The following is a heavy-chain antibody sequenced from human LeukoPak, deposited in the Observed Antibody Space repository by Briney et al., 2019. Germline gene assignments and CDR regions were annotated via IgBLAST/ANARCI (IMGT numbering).Heavy chain of an antibody. J-gene: IGHJ4*02. CDR2: IYYTGTT. CDR1: GGSIHSGGFY. D-gene: IGHD4-17*01. CDR3: ARNREFGEYYFDF. Sequence: ASETLSLTCTVSGGSIHSGGFYWSWIRQHPGKGLEWIAYIYYTGTTYYNPSLKSRVSLSIDTSKNQFSLRLTSVTAADTAVYYCARNREFGEYYFDFWGRGTLVTVSS. V-gene: IGHV4-31*03.